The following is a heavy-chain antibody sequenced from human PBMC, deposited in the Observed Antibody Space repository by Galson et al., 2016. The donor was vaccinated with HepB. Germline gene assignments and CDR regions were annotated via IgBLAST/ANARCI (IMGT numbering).Heavy chain of an antibody. Sequence: SVKVSCKASGYTFTTYGINWVRQAPGQGLEWMGWISAYNGNTNHAQKVQGRVTMSTDTSTNTAYMELRSLRSDDTAVYYCASGIVGANADFDYWGQGTLVTVSS. CDR3: ASGIVGANADFDY. V-gene: IGHV1-18*01. J-gene: IGHJ4*02. CDR2: ISAYNGNT. CDR1: GYTFTTYG. D-gene: IGHD1-26*01.